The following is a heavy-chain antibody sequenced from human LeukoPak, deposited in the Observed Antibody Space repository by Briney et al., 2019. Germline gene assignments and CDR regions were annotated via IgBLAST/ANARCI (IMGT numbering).Heavy chain of an antibody. CDR1: GYTFTSYD. V-gene: IGHV1-8*01. J-gene: IGHJ4*02. D-gene: IGHD6-13*01. Sequence: ASVRVSCKASGYTFTSYDINWVRQATGQGLEWMGWMNPNSGNTGYAQKFQGRVTMTRNTSISTAYMELSSLRSEDTAVYYCARGPLAGQQLVLRYWGQGTLVTVSS. CDR2: MNPNSGNT. CDR3: ARGPLAGQQLVLRY.